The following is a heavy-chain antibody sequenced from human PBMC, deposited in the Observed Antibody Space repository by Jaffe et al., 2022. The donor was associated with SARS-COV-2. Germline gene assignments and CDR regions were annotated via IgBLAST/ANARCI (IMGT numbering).Heavy chain of an antibody. CDR3: AKAKGVVPAAIYYYYGMDV. CDR1: GFTFSSYA. V-gene: IGHV3-23*01. D-gene: IGHD2-2*02. Sequence: EVQLLESGGGLVQPGGSLRLSCAASGFTFSSYAMSWVRQAPGKGLEWVSAISGSGGSTYYADSVKGRFTISRDNSKNTLYLQMNSLRAEDTAVYYCAKAKGVVPAAIYYYYGMDVWGQGTTVTVSS. CDR2: ISGSGGST. J-gene: IGHJ6*02.